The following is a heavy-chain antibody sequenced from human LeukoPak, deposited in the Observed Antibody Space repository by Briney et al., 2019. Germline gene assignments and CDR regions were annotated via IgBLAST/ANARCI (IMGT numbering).Heavy chain of an antibody. V-gene: IGHV3-48*04. CDR1: GFTFSSYS. CDR2: ISPNSNTI. J-gene: IGHJ4*02. D-gene: IGHD6-19*01. CDR3: ATESGWLFDY. Sequence: PGGSLRLSCAASGFTFSSYSMNWVRQAPGKGMEWVAYISPNSNTIHYGDSVKGRFTISRDNAKNLLFLQLNSLRAEDTGVYYCATESGWLFDYWGQGTLVTVSS.